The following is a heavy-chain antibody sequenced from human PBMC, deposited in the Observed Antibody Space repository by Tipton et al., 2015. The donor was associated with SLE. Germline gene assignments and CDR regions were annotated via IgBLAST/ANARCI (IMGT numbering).Heavy chain of an antibody. D-gene: IGHD5-24*01. CDR1: GVSISSHF. J-gene: IGHJ6*02. CDR3: AKIFRGGMGG. CDR2: FYYSGTT. V-gene: IGHV4-59*11. Sequence: TLSLTCTVSGVSISSHFWSWVRQPPGNGLEWIGQFYYSGTTNYNPSVKSRVTISVDTSKNQFFLSVTSVTAAYAAVCYCAKIFRGGMGGWGQGATVTVTS.